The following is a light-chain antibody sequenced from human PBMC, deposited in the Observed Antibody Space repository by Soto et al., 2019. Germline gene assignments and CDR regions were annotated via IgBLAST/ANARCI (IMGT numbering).Light chain of an antibody. CDR3: QQYNNWPLT. CDR1: QSVSSN. Sequence: EKVMTQSPATLSVSPGERVTLSCRASQSVSSNLAWYQQKPGQSPTLLIYGASTRATSIPARFSGSGSGTEFTLTISSLQSEDFAVYYCQQYNNWPLTFGGGTQVEIK. V-gene: IGKV3-15*01. J-gene: IGKJ4*01. CDR2: GAS.